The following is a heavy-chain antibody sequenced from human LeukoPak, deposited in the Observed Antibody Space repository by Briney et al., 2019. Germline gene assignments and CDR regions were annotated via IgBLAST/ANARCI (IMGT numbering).Heavy chain of an antibody. V-gene: IGHV4-61*02. CDR2: IYTRGST. Sequence: SQTLSLTCPVSGCSLSSGHNYWSWIPPHAGKGLEWIGRIYTRGSTVHNPTLKSRVTISVDASKNHLSLKPVSVAASDTAVYSCARDEGVHDYAMDVWGQGTTVTVSS. CDR3: ARDEGVHDYAMDV. J-gene: IGHJ6*02. CDR1: GCSLSSGHNY. D-gene: IGHD5/OR15-5a*01.